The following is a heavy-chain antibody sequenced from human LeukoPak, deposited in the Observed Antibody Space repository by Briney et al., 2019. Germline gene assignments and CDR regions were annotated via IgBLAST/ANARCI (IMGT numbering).Heavy chain of an antibody. CDR2: ISAYDGNT. D-gene: IGHD2-15*01. J-gene: IGHJ6*02. Sequence: ASVKVSCKASGYTFTSYDISWVRQAPGQGLEWMGWISAYDGNTNYAQKLQGRVTMTTDTSTSTAYMELRSLRSDDTAVYYCARDGDIVVVIAAAPYIYYYGMDVWGQGTTVTVSS. CDR3: ARDGDIVVVIAAAPYIYYYGMDV. CDR1: GYTFTSYD. V-gene: IGHV1-18*01.